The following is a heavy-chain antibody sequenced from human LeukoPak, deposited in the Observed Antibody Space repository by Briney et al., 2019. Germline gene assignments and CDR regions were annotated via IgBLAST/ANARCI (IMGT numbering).Heavy chain of an antibody. Sequence: PGGSLRLSCAASGFTFSSYWMSRVRQAPGKGLEWVANIKQDGSEKYYVDSVKGRFTISRDNAKNSLYLQMNSLRAEDTAVYYCARDSIVVVPAATYYYGMDVWGQGTTVTVSS. J-gene: IGHJ6*02. CDR2: IKQDGSEK. CDR3: ARDSIVVVPAATYYYGMDV. D-gene: IGHD2-2*01. CDR1: GFTFSSYW. V-gene: IGHV3-7*01.